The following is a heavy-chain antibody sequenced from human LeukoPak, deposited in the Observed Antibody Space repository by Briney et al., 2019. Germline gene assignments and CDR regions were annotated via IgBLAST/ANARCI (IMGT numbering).Heavy chain of an antibody. J-gene: IGHJ4*02. Sequence: PGGSLRLSCAASGFTFDDYGMSWVRQAPGKGLEWVSGINWNGGSTGYADSVKGRFTISRDNAKNSLYLQMNSLRAEDTALNYCARDLLGHTTLTTVTAYYFDYWGQGTLVTVSS. CDR2: INWNGGST. CDR1: GFTFDDYG. D-gene: IGHD4-11*01. CDR3: ARDLLGHTTLTTVTAYYFDY. V-gene: IGHV3-20*04.